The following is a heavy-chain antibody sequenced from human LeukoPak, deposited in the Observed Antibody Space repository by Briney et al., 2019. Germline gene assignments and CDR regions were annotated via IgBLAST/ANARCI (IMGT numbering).Heavy chain of an antibody. D-gene: IGHD4-17*01. Sequence: PGGSLRLSCAASGFTFSSYAMHWVRQAPGKGLEYVSAISSNGGSTYYANSVKGRFTISRDNSKNTLYLQMGSLRAEDMAVYYCARGHYGPDYYYYYYMDVWGKGTTVTVSS. CDR2: ISSNGGST. CDR1: GFTFSSYA. CDR3: ARGHYGPDYYYYYYMDV. V-gene: IGHV3-64*01. J-gene: IGHJ6*03.